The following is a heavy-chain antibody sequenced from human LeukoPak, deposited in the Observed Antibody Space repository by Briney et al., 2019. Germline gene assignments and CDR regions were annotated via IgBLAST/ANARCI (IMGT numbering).Heavy chain of an antibody. CDR2: MWYDGSNK. D-gene: IGHD3-10*01. Sequence: PGGSLRLSCAASGFTFSSYGMHWVRQAPGKGLEWVAVMWYDGSNKYYADSVKGRFTISRDNSKNTLYLQMNSLRAEDTAVYYCARDGSGTRYYYMDVWGKGTTVTVSS. J-gene: IGHJ6*03. CDR1: GFTFSSYG. V-gene: IGHV3-33*01. CDR3: ARDGSGTRYYYMDV.